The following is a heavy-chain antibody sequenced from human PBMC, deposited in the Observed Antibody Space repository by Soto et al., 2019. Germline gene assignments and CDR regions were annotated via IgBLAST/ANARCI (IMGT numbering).Heavy chain of an antibody. CDR3: ASYGSGTHESYY. D-gene: IGHD3-10*01. Sequence: PSEPLSLTWAVYGGSFSGYYWSWIRQPPGKGLEWIGEINHSGSTNYNPSLKSRVTISVDTSKNQFSLKLSSVTAADTAVYYFASYGSGTHESYYWGQRNLVTVSS. CDR2: INHSGST. J-gene: IGHJ4*02. V-gene: IGHV4-34*01. CDR1: GGSFSGYY.